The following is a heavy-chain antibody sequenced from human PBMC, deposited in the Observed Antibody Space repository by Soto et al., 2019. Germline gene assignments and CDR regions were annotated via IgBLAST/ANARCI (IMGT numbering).Heavy chain of an antibody. CDR3: ARDSPATGITDP. CDR2: ISVYNGNT. V-gene: IGHV1-18*04. D-gene: IGHD1-1*01. J-gene: IGHJ5*02. Sequence: QVQLVQSGAEVKKPGASVKVSCKASGYTFTNYGITWVRQAPGQGLEWMGWISVYNGNTNYAQKVQGRVTLTTDTPTSTAYMDLRSLRSDDTAVYYCARDSPATGITDPWGQGTLVTVSP. CDR1: GYTFTNYG.